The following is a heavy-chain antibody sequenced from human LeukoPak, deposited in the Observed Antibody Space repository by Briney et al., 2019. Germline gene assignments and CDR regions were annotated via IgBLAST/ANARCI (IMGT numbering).Heavy chain of an antibody. D-gene: IGHD3-22*01. V-gene: IGHV4-38-2*02. CDR3: ARHADYYESTSYLWDY. CDR2: IYRSGST. J-gene: IGHJ4*02. Sequence: SETLSLTCTVSRYSISSGYYWGWIRPPPGQGLEWIGSIYRSGSTYYNSSLKSRVTISVDTSKNQFSLKLSSVTAADTAVYYCARHADYYESTSYLWDYWGQGTLVTVSS. CDR1: RYSISSGYY.